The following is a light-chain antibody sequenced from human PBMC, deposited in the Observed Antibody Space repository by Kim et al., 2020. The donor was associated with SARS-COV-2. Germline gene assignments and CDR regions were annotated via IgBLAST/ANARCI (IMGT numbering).Light chain of an antibody. CDR2: GKN. CDR3: NSRDTNDIVL. V-gene: IGLV3-19*01. J-gene: IGLJ2*01. CDR1: SLRSYY. Sequence: SSELTQDPVVSVALGQTVRITCQGDSLRSYYATWYQQKPGQAPILLIYGKNNRPSGIPDRFSGSSSGNTASLTITGTQAGDEADYYCNSRDTNDIVLFGG.